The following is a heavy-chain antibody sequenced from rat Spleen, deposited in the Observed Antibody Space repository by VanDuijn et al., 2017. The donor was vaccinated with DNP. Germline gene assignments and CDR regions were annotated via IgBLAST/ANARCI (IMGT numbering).Heavy chain of an antibody. D-gene: IGHD4-3*01. J-gene: IGHJ1*01. CDR2: ITYSGDT. CDR3: ARQNIVRDCFFDF. V-gene: IGHV3-1*01. CDR1: GYSITNNY. Sequence: EVQLQESGPGLVKPSQSLSLTCSVTGYSITNNYWGWVRKFPGNKMEWVGHITYSGDTSYNPSLRSLISITWDTSKNQFFMHLNSVTTEDTATYYCARQNIVRDCFFDFWGPGTMVTVSS.